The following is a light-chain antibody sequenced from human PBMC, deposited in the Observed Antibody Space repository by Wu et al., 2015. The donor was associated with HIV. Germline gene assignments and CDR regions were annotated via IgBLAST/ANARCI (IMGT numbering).Light chain of an antibody. CDR3: QQYADSPRT. V-gene: IGKV3-20*01. J-gene: IGKJ2*01. Sequence: EIVLTQSPGTLSLSPGDRATLSCRASQIIRSTYLAWFQQKPGRAPRLLIYDASTRATGIPDRFSGSGSGTDFTLTISRLEPADFAVYYCQQYADSPRTFGQGTKLEIK. CDR2: DAS. CDR1: QIIRSTY.